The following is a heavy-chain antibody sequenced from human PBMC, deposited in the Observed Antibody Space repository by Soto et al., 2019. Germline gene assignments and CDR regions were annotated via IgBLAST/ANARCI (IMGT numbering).Heavy chain of an antibody. CDR3: AKDPEQWLAPPNY. D-gene: IGHD6-19*01. CDR1: GFTFRSYG. CDR2: ILYNGNNK. J-gene: IGHJ4*02. Sequence: QVQLVESGGGVVQPGRSLRLSCAASGFTFRSYGMHWVRQAPDKALEWVAAILYNGNNKYYADSVKGRFTVSRDNSKNTLYLQMNSLRAEDTAVYFCAKDPEQWLAPPNYWGQGTLVTVSS. V-gene: IGHV3-30*18.